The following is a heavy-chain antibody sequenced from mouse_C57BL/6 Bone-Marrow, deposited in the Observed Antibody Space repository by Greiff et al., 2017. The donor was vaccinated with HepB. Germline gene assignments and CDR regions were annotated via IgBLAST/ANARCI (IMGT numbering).Heavy chain of an antibody. V-gene: IGHV1-81*01. Sequence: VQLQQSGAELARPGASVKLSCKASGYTFTSYGISWVKQRTGQGLEWIGEIYPRSGNTYYNEKFEGKATLTADKSSSTAYMELRSLTSEDSAVYFCARLGVTTVVAPYAMDYWGQGTSVTVSS. J-gene: IGHJ4*01. CDR3: ARLGVTTVVAPYAMDY. CDR2: IYPRSGNT. CDR1: GYTFTSYG. D-gene: IGHD1-1*01.